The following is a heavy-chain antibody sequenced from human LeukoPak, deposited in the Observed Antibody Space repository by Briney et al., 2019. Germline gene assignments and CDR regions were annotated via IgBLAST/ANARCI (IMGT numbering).Heavy chain of an antibody. CDR3: AREGSSWPMDFDY. V-gene: IGHV3-21*01. J-gene: IGHJ4*02. D-gene: IGHD6-13*01. CDR2: ISSSSSYI. Sequence: GGSLRLSCAASGFTFSSYSMNWVRQAPGKGLEWVLSISSSSSYIYYADSVKGRFTISRDDAKNSLYLQMNSLRAEDTAVYYCAREGSSWPMDFDYWGQGTLVTVSS. CDR1: GFTFSSYS.